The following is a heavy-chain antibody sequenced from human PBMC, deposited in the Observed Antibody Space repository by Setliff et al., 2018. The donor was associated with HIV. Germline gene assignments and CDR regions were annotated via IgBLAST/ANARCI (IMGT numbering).Heavy chain of an antibody. D-gene: IGHD1-1*01. CDR1: GFPFSAYI. CDR2: ISGSSTTI. CDR3: AKVATWTGTTYYFES. J-gene: IGHJ4*02. Sequence: LRLSCAASGFPFSAYIMNWVRQAPGKGLEWISYISGSSTTIYYADSVKGRFIISRDNAKNSLYLQMNSLRAEDTAVYYCAKVATWTGTTYYFESWGQGTLVTAPQ. V-gene: IGHV3-48*01.